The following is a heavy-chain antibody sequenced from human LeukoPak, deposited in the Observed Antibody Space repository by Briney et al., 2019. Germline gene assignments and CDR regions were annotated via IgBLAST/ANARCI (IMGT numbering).Heavy chain of an antibody. CDR3: ARFGQQLVPRTRWFDP. J-gene: IGHJ5*02. V-gene: IGHV1-2*02. CDR2: INPNSGGT. Sequence: GASVKVSCKASGYTFTGYYMHWVRQAPGQGLEWMGWINPNSGGTNYAQKFQGRVTMTRDTSISTAYMELSRLRSDDTAVYYCARFGQQLVPRTRWFDPWGQGTLVTVSS. D-gene: IGHD6-13*01. CDR1: GYTFTGYY.